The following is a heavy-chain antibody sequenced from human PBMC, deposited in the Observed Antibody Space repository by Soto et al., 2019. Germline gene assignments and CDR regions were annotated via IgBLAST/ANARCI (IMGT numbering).Heavy chain of an antibody. CDR1: GASLSSGGYY. V-gene: IGHV4-31*03. D-gene: IGHD3-22*01. CDR2: IFHTGTT. Sequence: QVQLQESGPGLAKPSQTLSLTCTVSGASLSSGGYYWTWIRQVPGKALEWIGYIFHTGTTFYNPSLKSRVVMSIEKSDNQFSLHLRSVTAADPAVYYCARGLGYDSNGRFLAAFDVWGQGTMVTVSS. J-gene: IGHJ3*01. CDR3: ARGLGYDSNGRFLAAFDV.